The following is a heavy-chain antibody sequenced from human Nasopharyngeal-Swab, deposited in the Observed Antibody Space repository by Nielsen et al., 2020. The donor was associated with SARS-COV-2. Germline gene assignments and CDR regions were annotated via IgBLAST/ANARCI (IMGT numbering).Heavy chain of an antibody. Sequence: GESLKISCAASGFTFSSYAMSWVRQAAGKGLEWGSAISGSGGSTYYADSVKGRFTISRDNSKNTLYLQMNSLRAEDTAVYHCAKGRGADYWGQGTPVTVSS. CDR2: ISGSGGST. CDR1: GFTFSSYA. D-gene: IGHD3-10*01. J-gene: IGHJ4*02. V-gene: IGHV3-23*01. CDR3: AKGRGADY.